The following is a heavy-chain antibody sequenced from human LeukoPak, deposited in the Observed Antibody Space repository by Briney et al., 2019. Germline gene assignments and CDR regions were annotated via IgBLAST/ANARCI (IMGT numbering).Heavy chain of an antibody. Sequence: SVKVSCKASEGTLSNNPISWLRQVPGQRLQWMGNISPLIGTTLYTQELQGRVTITTVKSTSTSYMDLYSLTSDDTAVYYCAEDHCTGDNCYHAHWGQGTLVTVSS. CDR3: AEDHCTGDNCYHAH. V-gene: IGHV1-69*08. CDR2: ISPLIGTT. CDR1: EGTLSNNP. J-gene: IGHJ4*02. D-gene: IGHD2-15*01.